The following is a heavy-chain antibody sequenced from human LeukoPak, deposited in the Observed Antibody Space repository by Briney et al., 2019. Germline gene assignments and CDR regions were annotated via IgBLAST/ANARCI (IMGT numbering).Heavy chain of an antibody. J-gene: IGHJ3*02. CDR3: ARDFYDSSGYSI. CDR2: INPKSGGT. Sequence: ASVKISCKASGYTFTGYCMHWVRQAPGQGLEWMGWINPKSGGTNYAQKFQGRVTMTRDTSISTAYMELRSLRSDDTAVYYCARDFYDSSGYSIWGQGTMVTVSS. D-gene: IGHD3-22*01. V-gene: IGHV1-2*02. CDR1: GYTFTGYC.